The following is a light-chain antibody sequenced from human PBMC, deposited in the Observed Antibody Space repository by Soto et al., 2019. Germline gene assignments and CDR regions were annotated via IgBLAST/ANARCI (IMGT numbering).Light chain of an antibody. V-gene: IGKV3-15*01. CDR2: GAS. CDR1: QSVSSN. J-gene: IGKJ1*01. Sequence: IVMTQSPATLSVSPGERATLSCRASQSVSSNLAWYQQKPGQAPRLLIYGASTRATGITARFSGSGSGTEFTLTISSLQSEDFALYYCQQYNNWPWRFGQGTKVEIK. CDR3: QQYNNWPWR.